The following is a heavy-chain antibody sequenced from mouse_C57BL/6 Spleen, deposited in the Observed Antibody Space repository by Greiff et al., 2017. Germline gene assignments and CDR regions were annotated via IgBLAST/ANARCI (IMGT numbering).Heavy chain of an antibody. D-gene: IGHD1-1*01. CDR1: GYTFTGYW. CDR3: AREYYGSSPYFDY. J-gene: IGHJ2*01. CDR2: IHPNSGST. Sequence: QVQLQQPGAELVKPGASVKLSCKASGYTFTGYWMHWVKQRPGQGLEWIGMIHPNSGSTNYNEKFKSKATLTVDKSSSTAYMQLSSLTSEDSAVYYCAREYYGSSPYFDYWGQGTTLTVSS. V-gene: IGHV1-64*01.